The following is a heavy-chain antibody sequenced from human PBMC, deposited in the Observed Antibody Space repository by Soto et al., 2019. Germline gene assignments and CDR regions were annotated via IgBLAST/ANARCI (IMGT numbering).Heavy chain of an antibody. D-gene: IGHD3-22*01. J-gene: IGHJ3*02. Sequence: GASVKVSCKASGYTFTSYGISWVRQAPGQGLEWMGWISAYNGNTNYAQKLQGRVTMTTDTSTSTAYMELRSLRSDDTAVYYCARDTQLADYYDSSGPSLTFDIWGQGTMVTVSS. CDR1: GYTFTSYG. CDR2: ISAYNGNT. V-gene: IGHV1-18*04. CDR3: ARDTQLADYYDSSGPSLTFDI.